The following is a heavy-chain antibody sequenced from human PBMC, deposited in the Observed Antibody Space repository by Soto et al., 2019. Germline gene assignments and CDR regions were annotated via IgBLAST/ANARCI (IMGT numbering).Heavy chain of an antibody. CDR1: GFTFSSYA. D-gene: IGHD4-17*01. CDR2: ISYDGSNK. V-gene: IGHV3-30-3*01. CDR3: ARDPPFVTTGSYYYYYYGMDV. Sequence: HPGGSLRLSCAASGFTFSSYAMHWVRQAPGKGLEWVAVISYDGSNKYYADSVKGRFTISRDNSKNTLYLQMNSLRAEDTAVYYCARDPPFVTTGSYYYYYYGMDVWGQGTTVTVSS. J-gene: IGHJ6*02.